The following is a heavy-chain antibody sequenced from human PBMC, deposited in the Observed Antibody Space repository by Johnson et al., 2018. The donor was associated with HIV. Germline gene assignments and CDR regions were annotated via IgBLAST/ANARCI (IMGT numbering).Heavy chain of an antibody. V-gene: IGHV3-33*01. CDR3: ARTVSGTDDGFDI. D-gene: IGHD3-10*01. CDR1: GFTFSSYG. Sequence: QVQLVESGGGVVQPGRSLRLSCAASGFTFSSYGMHWVRQAPGKGLEWVAVIWYDGSNKYYADSVKGLFTISRDNSKNTLYLQMNSLSAEDTAVYSCARTVSGTDDGFDIWGQGTMVTVSS. J-gene: IGHJ3*02. CDR2: IWYDGSNK.